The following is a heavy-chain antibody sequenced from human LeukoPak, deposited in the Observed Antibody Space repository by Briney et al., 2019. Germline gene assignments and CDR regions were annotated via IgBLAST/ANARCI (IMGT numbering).Heavy chain of an antibody. D-gene: IGHD1-26*01. CDR1: GFTFSSNG. J-gene: IGHJ4*02. V-gene: IGHV3-33*01. Sequence: GGSLRLSCAASGFTFSSNGMHWVRQAPGKGLEWVAVIWYDGRKKYYADSVKGRFTISRDNSKNTLDLQMDSLRAEDTAVYYCARMSGSHIDYWGQGTLVTVSS. CDR3: ARMSGSHIDY. CDR2: IWYDGRKK.